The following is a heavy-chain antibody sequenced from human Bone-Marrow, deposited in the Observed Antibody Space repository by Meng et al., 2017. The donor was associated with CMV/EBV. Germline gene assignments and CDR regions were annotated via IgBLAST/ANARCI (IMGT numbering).Heavy chain of an antibody. CDR2: IYHSGST. J-gene: IGHJ4*02. CDR1: GDSFSSGDYY. Sequence: SETLSLTCTVSGDSFSSGDYYWNWIRQHPGKGLEWIGNIYHSGSTDYHPSLRSRLTISIDTSKNQFSLKLSSVTAADTAVYYCARDRLEGFDYWGQGTLVTVSS. CDR3: ARDRLEGFDY. V-gene: IGHV4-31*03.